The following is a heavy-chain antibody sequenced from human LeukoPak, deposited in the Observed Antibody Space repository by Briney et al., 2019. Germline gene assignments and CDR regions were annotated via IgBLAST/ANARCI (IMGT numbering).Heavy chain of an antibody. Sequence: SETLSLTCTVSGGSISSSSYSWGWIRQPPGKGLEWVGSIYYSGTTYYNPSLKSRVTISVDTSKIQFSLKLSSVAATDTAVYFCARLRFDFWSGYTHPYFDYWGQGTLVTVSS. CDR1: GGSISSSSYS. D-gene: IGHD3-3*01. J-gene: IGHJ4*02. CDR3: ARLRFDFWSGYTHPYFDY. V-gene: IGHV4-39*01. CDR2: IYYSGTT.